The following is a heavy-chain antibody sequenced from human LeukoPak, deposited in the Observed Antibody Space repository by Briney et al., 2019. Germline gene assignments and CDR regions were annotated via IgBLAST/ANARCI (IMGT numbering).Heavy chain of an antibody. CDR2: ISWNSGSI. CDR3: AKASGGTSSGYFDY. J-gene: IGHJ4*02. V-gene: IGHV3-9*03. Sequence: GRSLRLSCAASGYTFDDYAMHWVRQAPGKGLEWVSGISWNSGSIGYADSVKGRFTISRDNAKNSLYLQMNSLRAEDMALYYCAKASGGTSSGYFDYWGQGTLVTLSS. D-gene: IGHD6-6*01. CDR1: GYTFDDYA.